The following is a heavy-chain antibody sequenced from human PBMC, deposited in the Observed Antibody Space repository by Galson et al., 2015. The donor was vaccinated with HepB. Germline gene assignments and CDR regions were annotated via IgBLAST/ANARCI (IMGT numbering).Heavy chain of an antibody. CDR1: GFTFSSDV. CDR3: ARGSNSWYFDL. D-gene: IGHD2/OR15-2a*01. CDR2: ISYDGSNK. V-gene: IGHV3-30*04. J-gene: IGHJ2*01. Sequence: SLRLSCAASGFTFSSDVMHWVRQAPGKGLEWVAVISYDGSNKYYTDSVKGRFTISRDNSKHTLYLQMNSLGAEDTAVYYCARGSNSWYFDLWGRGTLVTVSS.